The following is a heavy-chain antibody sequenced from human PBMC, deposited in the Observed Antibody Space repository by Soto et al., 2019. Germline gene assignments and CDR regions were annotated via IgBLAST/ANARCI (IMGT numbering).Heavy chain of an antibody. V-gene: IGHV5-51*01. D-gene: IGHD5-12*01. CDR2: IFPDDSDT. CDR1: CNKPISYW. Sequence: ECRNNTGRGSCNKPISYWIGWLCQPPGKGLEWMGIIFPDDSDTRYSPSLQGQVTISADRSISTAYLKWSSLKASDTSIYYCGRRSVYGQENYGFWGLATLVT. CDR3: GRRSVYGQENYGF. J-gene: IGHJ4*01.